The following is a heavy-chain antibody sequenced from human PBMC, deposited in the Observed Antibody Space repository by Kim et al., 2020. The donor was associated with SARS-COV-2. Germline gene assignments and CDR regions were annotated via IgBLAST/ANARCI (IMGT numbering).Heavy chain of an antibody. CDR2: ISYDGSNK. CDR1: GFTFSSYA. J-gene: IGHJ4*01. Sequence: GWSLRLSCAASGFTFSSYAMHWVRQAPGKGLEWVAVISYDGSNKYYADSVKGRFTISRDNSKNTLYLQMNSLRAEDTAVYYCARGIPGIAVAGPGLFDY. D-gene: IGHD6-19*01. CDR3: ARGIPGIAVAGPGLFDY. V-gene: IGHV3-30*04.